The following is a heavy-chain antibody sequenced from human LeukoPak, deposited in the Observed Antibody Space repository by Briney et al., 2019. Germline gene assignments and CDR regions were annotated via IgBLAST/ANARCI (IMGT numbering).Heavy chain of an antibody. CDR1: DDSINDYY. D-gene: IGHD3-3*01. V-gene: IGHV4-59*12. Sequence: PSETLSLTCNVSDDSINDYYWSWIRQPPGKGLEWIGYIHYSGSTNYNPSLKSRVTISVDTSKNQFSLKLSSVTAADTAVYYCARSAYYDFWSGRNLHYYYYGMDVWGQGTTVTVSS. J-gene: IGHJ6*02. CDR3: ARSAYYDFWSGRNLHYYYYGMDV. CDR2: IHYSGST.